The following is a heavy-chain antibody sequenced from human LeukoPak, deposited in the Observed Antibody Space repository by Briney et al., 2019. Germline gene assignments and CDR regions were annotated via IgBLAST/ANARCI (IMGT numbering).Heavy chain of an antibody. V-gene: IGHV3-7*01. J-gene: IGHJ4*02. D-gene: IGHD3-16*02. CDR2: IKQDGSEK. Sequence: GGSLRLSCAASGFTFYTYGMHWVRQAPGKGLEWVANIKQDGSEKYYVDSVKGRFTISRDNAKNSLYLQMNSLRAEDTAVYYCARDSREITFGGVIVSDLDYWGQGTLVTVSS. CDR1: GFTFYTYG. CDR3: ARDSREITFGGVIVSDLDY.